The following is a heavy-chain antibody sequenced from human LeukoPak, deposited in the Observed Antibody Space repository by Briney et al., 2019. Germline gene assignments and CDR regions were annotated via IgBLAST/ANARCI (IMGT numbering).Heavy chain of an antibody. V-gene: IGHV4-34*01. CDR1: GGSFSGYY. CDR2: INHSGST. Sequence: SETLSLTCAVYGGSFSGYYWSWIRQPPGKGLEWIGEINHSGSTNYNPSLKSRVTISVETSKNQFSLKLSSVTAADTAVYYCASRHCSSTSRYKRNYYYYMDVWGKGTTVTVSS. D-gene: IGHD2-2*02. CDR3: ASRHCSSTSRYKRNYYYYMDV. J-gene: IGHJ6*03.